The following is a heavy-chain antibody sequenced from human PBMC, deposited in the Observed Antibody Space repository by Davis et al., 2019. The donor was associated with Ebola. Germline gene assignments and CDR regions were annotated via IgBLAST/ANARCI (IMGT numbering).Heavy chain of an antibody. J-gene: IGHJ5*02. CDR2: IWHDGSTK. D-gene: IGHD6-13*01. Sequence: GESLKISCAASGFTFSLYGIHWVRQAPGKGLEWVAVIWHDGSTKYYADSVKGRFTISRDNSKNTLYLQMNSLRAEDTAVYYCAKDSSSWYKGFDPWGQGTLVTVSS. V-gene: IGHV3-33*06. CDR1: GFTFSLYG. CDR3: AKDSSSWYKGFDP.